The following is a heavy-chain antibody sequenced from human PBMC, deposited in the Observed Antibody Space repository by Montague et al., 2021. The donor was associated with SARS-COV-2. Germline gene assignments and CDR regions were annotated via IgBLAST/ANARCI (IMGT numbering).Heavy chain of an antibody. D-gene: IGHD3-9*01. J-gene: IGHJ6*02. Sequence: SETLSLTRTVSGGSISSSSYYWGWIRQPPGKGLEWIGSIYYSGNTYHNPSLKSRVTISVDTSKNQFSLKLSSVTAADTAVYYCARHDDILTTYYYYYGMDVWGQGTTVTVSS. CDR2: IYYSGNT. CDR3: ARHDDILTTYYYYYGMDV. CDR1: GGSISSSSYY. V-gene: IGHV4-39*01.